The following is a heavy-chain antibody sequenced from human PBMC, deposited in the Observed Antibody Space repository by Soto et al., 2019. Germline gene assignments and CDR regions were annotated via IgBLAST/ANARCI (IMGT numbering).Heavy chain of an antibody. CDR1: GYTFTSYD. V-gene: IGHV1-8*01. CDR3: ARVPRGYSYGYRRYYYGMDV. Sequence: QVQLVQSGAEVKKPGASVKVSCKASGYTFTSYDINWVRQATGQGLEWMGWMNPNSGNTGYAQKFQGRVTMTRNTSISTAYMELSSLRSEDMAMYYCARVPRGYSYGYRRYYYGMDVWGQGTTVTVSS. D-gene: IGHD5-18*01. CDR2: MNPNSGNT. J-gene: IGHJ6*02.